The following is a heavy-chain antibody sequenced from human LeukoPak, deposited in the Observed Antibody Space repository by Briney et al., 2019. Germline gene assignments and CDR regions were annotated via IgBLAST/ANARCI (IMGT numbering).Heavy chain of an antibody. CDR1: GYTFTSYA. CDR2: INPSGGST. D-gene: IGHD3-9*01. CDR3: ARGILYDILTGYATEFDY. V-gene: IGHV1-46*01. Sequence: ASVKVSCKASGYTFTSYAMNWVRQAPGQGLEWMGIINPSGGSTSYAQKLQGRVTMTTDTSTSTAYMELRSLRSDDTAVYYCARGILYDILTGYATEFDYWGQGTLVTVSS. J-gene: IGHJ4*02.